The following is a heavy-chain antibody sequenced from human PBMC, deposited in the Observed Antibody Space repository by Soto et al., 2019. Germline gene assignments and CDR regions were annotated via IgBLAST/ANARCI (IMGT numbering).Heavy chain of an antibody. D-gene: IGHD5-12*01. Sequence: QVQLQQWGAGLLKPSETLSLTCAVYGGSFSAYYWSWIRQPPGKGLEWIGEINHCGSTTYNPSRMRRVTLSVDRSKNQFSLKLSSVTAADTALCDCARGVGYAGVDYWGQGTLVTVSS. J-gene: IGHJ4*02. CDR2: INHCGST. CDR3: ARGVGYAGVDY. V-gene: IGHV4-34*01. CDR1: GGSFSAYY.